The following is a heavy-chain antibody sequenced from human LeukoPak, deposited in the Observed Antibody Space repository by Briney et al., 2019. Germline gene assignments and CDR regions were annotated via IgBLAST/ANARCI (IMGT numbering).Heavy chain of an antibody. V-gene: IGHV1-69*13. J-gene: IGHJ4*02. CDR2: ITPIFGTA. CDR1: RDTFSNYA. D-gene: IGHD1-1*01. Sequence: ASVKVSCKASRDTFSNYAISWVRQAPGQGLEWMGGITPIFGTANYAQKFQGRVTITADESTSTAYMELSSLRSEDTAVYYCAREGTPGYWGQGTLVTVSS. CDR3: AREGTPGY.